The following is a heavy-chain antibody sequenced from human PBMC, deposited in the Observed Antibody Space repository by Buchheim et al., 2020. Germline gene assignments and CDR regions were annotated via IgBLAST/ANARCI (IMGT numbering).Heavy chain of an antibody. CDR3: AKDRFRGSGNYYIFDY. V-gene: IGHV3-30*18. D-gene: IGHD3-10*01. CDR1: GFTFSSYG. J-gene: IGHJ4*02. CDR2: VSYDGYNK. Sequence: QVQLVESGGGVVQPGRSLRLSCAASGFTFSSYGIHWVRQAPGKGPEWVAVVSYDGYNKHYADSVKGRFTISRDNSKNTLYLQKNSLRAEDTAVYYCAKDRFRGSGNYYIFDYWGQGTL.